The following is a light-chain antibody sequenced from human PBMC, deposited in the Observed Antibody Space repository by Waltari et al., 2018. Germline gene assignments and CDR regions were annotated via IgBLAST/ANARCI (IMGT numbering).Light chain of an antibody. CDR2: RNN. CDR3: AAWDDSLSGPV. Sequence: QSVLTQSPSASGTPGQRVTIPCSGSRSNIGSNYVYWYQQPPGTAPKLLIFRNNQRPSGVPERFSGSKSGTSASLAIFGLRSEDDADYFCAAWDDSLSGPVFGGGTKLTVL. V-gene: IGLV1-47*01. J-gene: IGLJ3*02. CDR1: RSNIGSNY.